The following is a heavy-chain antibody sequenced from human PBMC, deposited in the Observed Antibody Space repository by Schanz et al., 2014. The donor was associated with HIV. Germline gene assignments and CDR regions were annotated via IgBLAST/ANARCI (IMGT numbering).Heavy chain of an antibody. Sequence: QVQLVQSGAEVKKPGSSVKVSCNASGGTFSRYAISWVRQAPGQGLDWVGDINPIFGTPHYAHKFQDRVTITADESTTTAYMELSSLTSEDTAVYYCAAEQRFMITSGRRGNGLGAWGQGTTVTVSS. V-gene: IGHV1-69*01. J-gene: IGHJ6*02. D-gene: IGHD3-16*01. CDR3: AAEQRFMITSGRRGNGLGA. CDR2: INPIFGTP. CDR1: GGTFSRYA.